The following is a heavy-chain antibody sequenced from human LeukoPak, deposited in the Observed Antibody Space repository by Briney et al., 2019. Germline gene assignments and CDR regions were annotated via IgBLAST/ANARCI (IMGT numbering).Heavy chain of an antibody. Sequence: GGSLRLSCAASGCIISGYAMSWVRQAPGKGLEWVSSISYSGDGTKYADSVKGRCTISREDSKNTLYLQMNSLRAEDTAVYYCAKGDTPDNSYNYFAPWGQGTLVTVSS. J-gene: IGHJ5*02. CDR2: ISYSGDGT. CDR1: GCIISGYA. D-gene: IGHD1-1*01. CDR3: AKGDTPDNSYNYFAP. V-gene: IGHV3-23*01.